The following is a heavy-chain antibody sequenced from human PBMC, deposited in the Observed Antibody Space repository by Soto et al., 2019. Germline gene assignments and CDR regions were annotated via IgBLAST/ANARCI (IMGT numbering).Heavy chain of an antibody. CDR1: GGSFTSNNW. CDR2: IYRTGST. D-gene: IGHD2-15*01. V-gene: IGHV4-4*02. J-gene: IGHJ4*02. CDR3: ARGYCSGGSCYLYYFDY. Sequence: SETLSLTCAVSGGSFTSNNWWTWVRQPPGQGLEWIGEIYRTGSTNYNPSLKSRATISLDKSENQFSLKLSSVTAADTAVHYCARGYCSGGSCYLYYFDYWGQGTLVTVS.